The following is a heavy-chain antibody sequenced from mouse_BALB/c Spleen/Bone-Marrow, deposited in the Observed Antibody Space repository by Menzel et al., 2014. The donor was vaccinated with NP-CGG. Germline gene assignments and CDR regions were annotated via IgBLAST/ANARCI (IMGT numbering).Heavy chain of an antibody. CDR3: ALYYYGSSGFAY. D-gene: IGHD1-1*01. Sequence: VQLQQSGAELVKPRASVKLSCTASGFNIKDTYMHWVKQRPEQGLEWIGRIDPANGNTKYDPKFQGKATTTADTSSNTAYLQLSSLTSEDTAVYYCALYYYGSSGFAYWGQGTLVTVSA. CDR2: IDPANGNT. V-gene: IGHV14-3*02. CDR1: GFNIKDTY. J-gene: IGHJ3*01.